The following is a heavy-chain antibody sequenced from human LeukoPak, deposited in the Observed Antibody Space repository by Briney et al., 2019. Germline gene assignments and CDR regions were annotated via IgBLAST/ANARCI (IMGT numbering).Heavy chain of an antibody. CDR2: IKQDGSEI. CDR1: GFNFNSYW. Sequence: TGGSLRLSCAASGFNFNSYWMSWVRQAPGKGLECVANIKQDGSEIYFVDSVKGRLTISRDNAKSSLYLQMNSLRGEDMAVYYCARARYGSGGYFFDFWGQGTLVTVSS. J-gene: IGHJ4*02. D-gene: IGHD3-10*01. CDR3: ARARYGSGGYFFDF. V-gene: IGHV3-7*04.